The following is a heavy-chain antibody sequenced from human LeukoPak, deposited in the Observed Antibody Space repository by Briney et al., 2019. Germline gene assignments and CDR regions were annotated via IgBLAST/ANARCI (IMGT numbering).Heavy chain of an antibody. CDR1: GGTFSSYA. CDR2: IIPIFGTA. CDR3: ARGTNSGSYEDY. D-gene: IGHD1-26*01. V-gene: IGHV1-69*13. Sequence: SVKVSCKASGGTFSSYAISWVRQAPGQGLEWMGGIIPIFGTANYAQKFQGRVTITADESTSTAYMELSSLRSEDTAVYYCARGTNSGSYEDYWGQGTPVTVSS. J-gene: IGHJ4*02.